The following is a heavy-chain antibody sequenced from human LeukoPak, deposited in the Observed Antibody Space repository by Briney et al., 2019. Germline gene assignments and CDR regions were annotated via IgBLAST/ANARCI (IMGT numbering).Heavy chain of an antibody. CDR1: GGSISSYD. V-gene: IGHV4-59*01. Sequence: PSETLSLTCTISGGSISSYDWSWIRQPPREGLEWIGYFYYYGTTDYNPSFKSRVTISVDTSTSFSLRLSSVTAADTAVYYCARGEDHGSGTVHFEYWGQGTLVTVSS. J-gene: IGHJ4*02. CDR2: FYYYGTT. D-gene: IGHD3-10*01. CDR3: ARGEDHGSGTVHFEY.